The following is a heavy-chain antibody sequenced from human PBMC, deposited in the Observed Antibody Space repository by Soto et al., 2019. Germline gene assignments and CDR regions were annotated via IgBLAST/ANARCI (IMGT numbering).Heavy chain of an antibody. CDR3: ARASPPGNTGPYYYMDV. CDR2: IIPILGIA. D-gene: IGHD4-4*01. Sequence: SVKVSCKASGGTFSSYTISWVRQAPGQGLEWMGRIIPILGIANYAQKFQGRVTITADKSTSTAYMELSSLRSEDTAVYYCARASPPGNTGPYYYMDVWGKGTTVTVSS. CDR1: GGTFSSYT. J-gene: IGHJ6*03. V-gene: IGHV1-69*02.